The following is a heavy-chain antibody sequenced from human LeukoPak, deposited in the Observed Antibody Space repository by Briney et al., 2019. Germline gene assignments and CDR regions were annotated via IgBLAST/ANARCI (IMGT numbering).Heavy chain of an antibody. V-gene: IGHV4-59*08. CDR2: IYYSGST. CDR1: GGSISSYY. J-gene: IGHJ5*02. Sequence: SETLSLTCTVAGGSISSYYWSWIRQPPGKGLEWIGYIYYSGSTNYNPSLKSRVTISVDTSKNQFSLKLSSVTAADTAVYYCARGLIPRGVRGVSRRPYWFDPWGQGTLVTVSS. CDR3: ARGLIPRGVRGVSRRPYWFDP. D-gene: IGHD3-10*01.